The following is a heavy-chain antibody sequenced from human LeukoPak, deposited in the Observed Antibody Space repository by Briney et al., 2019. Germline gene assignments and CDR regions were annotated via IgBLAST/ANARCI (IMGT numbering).Heavy chain of an antibody. CDR1: GFTFSSYA. J-gene: IGHJ6*02. CDR3: AKVPWIDYYYGMDV. Sequence: PGGSLRLSCAASGFTFSSYAMHWVRQAPGKGLEWVSAISGSGGSTYYADSVKGRFTISRDNSKNTLYLQMNSLRAEDTAVYYCAKVPWIDYYYGMDVWGQGTTVTVAS. D-gene: IGHD2-2*03. CDR2: ISGSGGST. V-gene: IGHV3-23*01.